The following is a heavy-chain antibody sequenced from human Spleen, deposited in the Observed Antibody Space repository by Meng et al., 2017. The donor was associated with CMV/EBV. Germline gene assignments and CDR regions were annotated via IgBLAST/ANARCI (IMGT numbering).Heavy chain of an antibody. Sequence: ASVKVSCKTSGYTFTSYGITWVRQAPGQGLEWMGWISAYNGNTNYAQKLQGRVTMTTDTSTSTAYMELRSLRSDDTAVYYCARAGGIAGYSSPSHFDYWGQGTLVTVSS. J-gene: IGHJ4*02. CDR2: ISAYNGNT. V-gene: IGHV1-18*01. CDR3: ARAGGIAGYSSPSHFDY. CDR1: GYTFTSYG. D-gene: IGHD6-13*01.